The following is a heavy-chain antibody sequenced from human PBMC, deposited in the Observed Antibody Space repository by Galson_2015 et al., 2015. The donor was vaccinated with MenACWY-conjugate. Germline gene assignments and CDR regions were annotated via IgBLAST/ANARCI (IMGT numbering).Heavy chain of an antibody. V-gene: IGHV3-20*04. J-gene: IGHJ4*02. CDR3: ARDFTSSKDQPSPDY. CDR1: GFTFDDYG. CDR2: INWNGGST. Sequence: SLRLSCAASGFTFDDYGMSWVRQAPGKGLEWVSGINWNGGSTGYADSVKGRFTISRDNAENSLYLQMNSLRAEDTALYYCARDFTSSKDQPSPDYWGQGTLVTVSS. D-gene: IGHD6-13*01.